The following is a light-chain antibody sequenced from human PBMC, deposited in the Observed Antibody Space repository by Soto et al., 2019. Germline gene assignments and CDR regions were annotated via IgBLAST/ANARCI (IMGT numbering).Light chain of an antibody. J-gene: IGKJ1*01. V-gene: IGKV3D-20*02. Sequence: ELVLTQSPGTLSFSPGERATLSCMASQSVSSSYLAWYQQKPGQAPRLLIYGASSRATGIPARFSGSGSGTDFTLTISSLEPEDFAVYYCQQRSNWPLTFGQGTKVDIK. CDR2: GAS. CDR1: QSVSSSY. CDR3: QQRSNWPLT.